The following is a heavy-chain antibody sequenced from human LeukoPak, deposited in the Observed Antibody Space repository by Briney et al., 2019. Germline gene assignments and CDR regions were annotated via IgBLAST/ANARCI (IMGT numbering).Heavy chain of an antibody. J-gene: IGHJ3*02. CDR2: ITGSSRSI. CDR1: GFTFSDYY. Sequence: GALRLSCAASGFTFSDYYMSWIRQAPGKGLEWVSFITGSSRSINYADSVKGRFTISRDNGKSLMYLEMNSLRAEDTAVYFCARVVYRYGYAFDIWGQGTVVTVSS. V-gene: IGHV3-11*06. CDR3: ARVVYRYGYAFDI. D-gene: IGHD5-18*01.